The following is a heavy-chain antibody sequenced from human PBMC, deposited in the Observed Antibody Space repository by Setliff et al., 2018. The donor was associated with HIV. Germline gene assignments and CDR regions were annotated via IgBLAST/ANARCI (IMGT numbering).Heavy chain of an antibody. Sequence: SLRLSCAASGFTFSDHYMDWVRQAPGKGLEWVGRTRNKVNSYTTEYAASVKGRFTISRDDSKNSLYLQMNSLKTEDTAIYYCTTSYYDLWNGYYSHQDHWGQGTMVTVSS. V-gene: IGHV3-72*01. CDR3: TTSYYDLWNGYYSHQDH. D-gene: IGHD3-3*01. CDR2: TRNKVNSYTT. J-gene: IGHJ4*02. CDR1: GFTFSDHY.